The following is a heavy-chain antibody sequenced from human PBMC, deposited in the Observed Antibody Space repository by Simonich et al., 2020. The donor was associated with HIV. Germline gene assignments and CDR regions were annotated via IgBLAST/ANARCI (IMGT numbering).Heavy chain of an antibody. CDR1: GGSFSSYY. Sequence: QVQLQQWGAGLLKPSETLSLTFAVYGGSFSSYYWSWIRQPPGKGLEWIGEIIHSGITKYKSSLNSRATISVDKSKNQFSLKLSSVTAADTAIYYCARRDRELILYFDYWGQGNLVTVSS. J-gene: IGHJ4*02. V-gene: IGHV4-34*12. CDR2: IIHSGIT. CDR3: ARRDRELILYFDY. D-gene: IGHD3-3*01.